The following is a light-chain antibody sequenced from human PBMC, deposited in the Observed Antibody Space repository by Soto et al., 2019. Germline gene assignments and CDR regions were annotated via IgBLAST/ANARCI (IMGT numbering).Light chain of an antibody. CDR2: DVS. CDR3: SSYTSSSTLLYV. Sequence: QSALTQPASVSGSPGQSITISCTGTSSDVGGYNYVSRYQQHPGKAPKLMIYDVSNRLSGVSNRFSGSKSGNTASLTISGLQAEDEADYYCSSYTSSSTLLYVFGTGTKLTVL. J-gene: IGLJ1*01. CDR1: SSDVGGYNY. V-gene: IGLV2-14*01.